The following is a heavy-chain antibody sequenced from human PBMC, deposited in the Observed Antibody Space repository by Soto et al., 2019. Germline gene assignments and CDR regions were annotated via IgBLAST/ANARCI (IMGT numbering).Heavy chain of an antibody. D-gene: IGHD6-6*01. V-gene: IGHV4-31*03. J-gene: IGHJ5*02. CDR2: IYYSGST. CDR3: ARVVYSSSPQPNWFDP. Sequence: QVQLQESGPGLVKLSQTLSLTCTVSGGSISSGGYYWSWIRQHPGKGLEWIGYIYYSGSTYYNPSLKSRVTISVDTSKNQFSLKLSSVTAADTAVYYCARVVYSSSPQPNWFDPWGQGTLVTVSS. CDR1: GGSISSGGYY.